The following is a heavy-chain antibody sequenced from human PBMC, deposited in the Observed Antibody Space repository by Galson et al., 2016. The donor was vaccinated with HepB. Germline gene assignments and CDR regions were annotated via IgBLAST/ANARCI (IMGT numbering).Heavy chain of an antibody. V-gene: IGHV4-39*01. J-gene: IGHJ5*01. CDR3: ARHLGDDPGTYPRPLDS. Sequence: SETLSPTCTVSGGSISSSIQYWGWIRQPPGKGLEWIASTHYSGNTFYNPSLAPRVTISVDSAKNQFSLQLRSVTAADTALYYCARHLGDDPGTYPRPLDSWGLGTLVIVSS. CDR1: GGSISSSIQY. CDR2: THYSGNT. D-gene: IGHD3-10*01.